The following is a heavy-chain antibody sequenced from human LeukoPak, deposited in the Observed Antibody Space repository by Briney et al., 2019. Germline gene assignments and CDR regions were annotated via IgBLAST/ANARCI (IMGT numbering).Heavy chain of an antibody. CDR1: GGSISYYY. D-gene: IGHD4-11*01. CDR2: TYYSGST. Sequence: SETLSLTCTVSGGSISYYYWSWIRQPPGKELEWIGYTYYSGSTNYNPSLKSRVTILVDTSKNQFSLKLSSVTAADTAVYYCARQKPSTFRQYGRGRPLDSWGQGTLVTVSS. J-gene: IGHJ4*02. V-gene: IGHV4-59*08. CDR3: ARQKPSTFRQYGRGRPLDS.